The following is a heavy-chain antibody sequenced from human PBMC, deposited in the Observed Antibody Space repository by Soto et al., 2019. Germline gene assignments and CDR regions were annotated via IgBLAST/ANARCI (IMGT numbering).Heavy chain of an antibody. V-gene: IGHV1-69*08. J-gene: IGHJ4*02. Sequence: QVQLVQSGAEVKKPGSSVKVSCKASGGTFSSYTISWVRQAPGQGLEWMGRIIPILGIANYAQKFQGRVTITADKSTSXAYMELSSLRSEDTAVYYCARDKGYCSGGSCYHDYWGQGTLVTVSS. CDR3: ARDKGYCSGGSCYHDY. CDR2: IIPILGIA. D-gene: IGHD2-15*01. CDR1: GGTFSSYT.